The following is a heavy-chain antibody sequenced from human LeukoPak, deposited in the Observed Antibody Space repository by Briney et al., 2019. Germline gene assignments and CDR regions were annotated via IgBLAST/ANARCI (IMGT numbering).Heavy chain of an antibody. Sequence: GASVKVSCKAAGGTFSNYAISWVRQAPGQGLEWMGGILPIFGTTNYAQKFQGRVTITADESTSTAYMELSSLRSEDTAVYYCARVSCGGNCYSLIGALDIWGQGTMVTVSS. D-gene: IGHD2-15*01. CDR3: ARVSCGGNCYSLIGALDI. J-gene: IGHJ3*02. CDR2: ILPIFGTT. V-gene: IGHV1-69*01. CDR1: GGTFSNYA.